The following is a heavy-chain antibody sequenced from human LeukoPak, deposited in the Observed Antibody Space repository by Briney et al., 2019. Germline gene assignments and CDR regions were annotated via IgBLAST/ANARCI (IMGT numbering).Heavy chain of an antibody. CDR3: ANRKQYYYYYYGMDV. Sequence: SETLSLTCAVYGGSFSGYYWSWIRQPPGKGLEWIGEINHSGSTNYNPSLKSRVTISVDTSKNQFSLKLSSVTAADTAVYYCANRKQYYYYYYGMDVWGQGTTATVSS. J-gene: IGHJ6*02. CDR1: GGSFSGYY. D-gene: IGHD1/OR15-1a*01. CDR2: INHSGST. V-gene: IGHV4-34*01.